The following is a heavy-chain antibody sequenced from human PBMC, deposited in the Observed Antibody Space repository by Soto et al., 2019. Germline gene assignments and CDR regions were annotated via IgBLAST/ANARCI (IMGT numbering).Heavy chain of an antibody. Sequence: PGGSLRLSCAASGFTFSRFWMHWVRQAPGKGLVWVSRISPDGRNTVYADSVKGRFTISRDNAKNTLYLQMNSLRAEDSAVYYCAIPNQGNGLLLEWFAWGQGTAVTVSS. CDR3: AIPNQGNGLLLEWFA. J-gene: IGHJ6*02. D-gene: IGHD3-3*01. V-gene: IGHV3-74*01. CDR1: GFTFSRFW. CDR2: ISPDGRNT.